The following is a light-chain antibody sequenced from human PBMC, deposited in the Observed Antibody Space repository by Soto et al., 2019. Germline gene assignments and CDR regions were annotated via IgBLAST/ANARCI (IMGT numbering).Light chain of an antibody. J-gene: IGLJ2*01. CDR3: QSYDSSLTVV. CDR2: GNT. CDR1: SSNIGAGYD. V-gene: IGLV1-40*01. Sequence: QAVVTQPPSVSGAPGQRVTISCTGSSSNIGAGYDVHWYQQFPGTTPKFLIYGNTNRPSGVPDRFSASKSGTSASLDITGLQAEDEAEYFSQSYDSSLTVVFGGGTKLTVL.